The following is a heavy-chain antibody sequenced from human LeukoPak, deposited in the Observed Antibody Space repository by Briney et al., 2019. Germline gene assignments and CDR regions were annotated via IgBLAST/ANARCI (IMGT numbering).Heavy chain of an antibody. J-gene: IGHJ4*01. D-gene: IGHD1-1*01. CDR2: INPSKGAT. Sequence: ASVRLSCKTSGYTFTTHLVHWVRQAPGQGLEWMGRINPSKGATHYAQKFQGRVTVTRDTSTSTVYMELRSLEYDDTAIYYCARDNDKVVDHWGQGTLVTVSS. CDR3: ARDNDKVVDH. V-gene: IGHV1-46*01. CDR1: GYTFTTHL.